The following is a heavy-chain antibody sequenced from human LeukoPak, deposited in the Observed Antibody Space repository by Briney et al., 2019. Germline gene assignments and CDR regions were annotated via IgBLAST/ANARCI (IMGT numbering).Heavy chain of an antibody. D-gene: IGHD6-13*01. CDR2: ISSSSSYI. Sequence: GGSLRLSCAASGFTFSSYSMNWVRQAPGKGLEWVSSISSSSSYIYYADSVKGRFTTSRDNAKNSLYLQMNSLRAEDTAVYYCARGRRSSSSWYVAYYYGMDVWGQGTTVTVSS. CDR3: ARGRRSSSSWYVAYYYGMDV. J-gene: IGHJ6*02. V-gene: IGHV3-21*01. CDR1: GFTFSSYS.